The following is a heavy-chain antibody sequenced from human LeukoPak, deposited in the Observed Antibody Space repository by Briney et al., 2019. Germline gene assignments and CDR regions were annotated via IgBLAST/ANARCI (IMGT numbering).Heavy chain of an antibody. J-gene: IGHJ6*02. D-gene: IGHD3-9*01. Sequence: SETLSLTCTVSGGSISSYYWSWIRQPPGKGLEWIGYIYYSGSTNYNPSLKSRVTISVDTSKNQFSLKLSSVTAADTAVYYCARGSVLRYFDSPYYYYGMDVWGQGTTVTVSS. CDR2: IYYSGST. V-gene: IGHV4-59*01. CDR1: GGSISSYY. CDR3: ARGSVLRYFDSPYYYYGMDV.